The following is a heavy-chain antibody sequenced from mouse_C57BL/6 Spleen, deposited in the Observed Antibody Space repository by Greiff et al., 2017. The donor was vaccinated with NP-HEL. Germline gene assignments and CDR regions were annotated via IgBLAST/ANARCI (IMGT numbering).Heavy chain of an antibody. CDR1: GYAFSSYW. CDR2: IYPGDGDT. Sequence: LQQSGASVKISCKASGYAFSSYWMNWVKQRPGKGLEWLGQIYPGDGDTNYNGKFKGKATLTADKSSSTAYMQLSSLTSEDSAVYFCARDYGSSRAFDYWGKGTTLTVSS. D-gene: IGHD1-1*01. J-gene: IGHJ2*01. V-gene: IGHV1-80*01. CDR3: ARDYGSSRAFDY.